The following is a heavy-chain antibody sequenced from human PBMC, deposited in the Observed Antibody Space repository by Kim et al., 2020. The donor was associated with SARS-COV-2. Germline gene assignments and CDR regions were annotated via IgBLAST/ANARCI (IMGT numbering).Heavy chain of an antibody. Sequence: SETLSLTCTVSGDSISSGAYYWSWIRQHPGKGLEWIGYIYYSGRTYYNPSLKSRVTISVDTSNNHFSLKLSSVTAADTAVYYCARFKDGVVGALTWGQGTMVTVSS. CDR3: ARFKDGVVGALT. CDR2: IYYSGRT. D-gene: IGHD2-15*01. CDR1: GDSISSGAYY. V-gene: IGHV4-31*03. J-gene: IGHJ3*01.